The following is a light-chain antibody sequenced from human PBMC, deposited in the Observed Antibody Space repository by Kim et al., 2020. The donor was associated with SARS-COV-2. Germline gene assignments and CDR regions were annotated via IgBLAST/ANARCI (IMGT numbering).Light chain of an antibody. J-gene: IGKJ3*01. CDR1: QSVSSY. CDR3: QQRRT. CDR2: DAS. V-gene: IGKV3-11*01. Sequence: ATLSLSPGERATLSGRASQSVSSYLAWYQQKPGQAPRLLIYDASNRATGIPARFSGSGSGTDFTLTISSLEPEDFAVYYCQQRRTFGPGTKVDIK.